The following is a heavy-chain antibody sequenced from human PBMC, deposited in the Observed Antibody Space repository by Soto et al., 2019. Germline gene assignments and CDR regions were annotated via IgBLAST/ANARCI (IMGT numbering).Heavy chain of an antibody. CDR1: GGSISSFY. J-gene: IGHJ4*02. CDR3: ARGSSGWDD. D-gene: IGHD6-25*01. V-gene: IGHV4-4*07. Sequence: VQLQESGPGLVKPSETLSLPCTVSGGSISSFYWSWIRQPAGKGLEWIGRIYSGGRNTYNPSLKSRVTMSVATSKNQFSLRLSAATAADTAMYYCARGSSGWDDWGQGTRVTGSS. CDR2: IYSGGRN.